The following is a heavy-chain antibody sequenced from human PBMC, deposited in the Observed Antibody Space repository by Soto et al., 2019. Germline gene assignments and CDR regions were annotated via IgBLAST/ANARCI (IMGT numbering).Heavy chain of an antibody. V-gene: IGHV1-69*01. CDR3: ASSTRDDTSGDLLY. D-gene: IGHD3-22*01. CDR1: GGTFNSYG. Sequence: QVQLVQSGAEVKKPGSSVKVSCKASGGTFNSYGISWVRQARGQGLQWMGGIIPNFGTTSYAEKFQGRVTVRADESMSTDYMELSSLRSEDTAVYYCASSTRDDTSGDLLYWGQGTLVSVSS. CDR2: IIPNFGTT. J-gene: IGHJ4*02.